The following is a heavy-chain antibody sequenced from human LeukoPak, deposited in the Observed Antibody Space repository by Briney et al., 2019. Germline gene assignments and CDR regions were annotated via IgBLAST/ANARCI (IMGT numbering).Heavy chain of an antibody. D-gene: IGHD5-12*01. CDR3: ARKQYSGYDHFDY. CDR2: ISGSGGNT. CDR1: GFTFSSYG. Sequence: GGSLRLSCAASGFTFSSYGMSWVRQAPGKGLEWVSGISGSGGNTYYADSVKGRFTISRDNSENTLYLQMNSLRAADTAVYYCARKQYSGYDHFDYWGQGTLVTVSS. V-gene: IGHV3-23*01. J-gene: IGHJ4*02.